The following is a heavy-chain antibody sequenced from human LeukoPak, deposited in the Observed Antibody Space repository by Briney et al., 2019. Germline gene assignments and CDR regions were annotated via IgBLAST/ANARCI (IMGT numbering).Heavy chain of an antibody. V-gene: IGHV1-24*01. CDR1: GYTLTEVS. Sequence: ASVKVSCKXSGYTLTEVSMHWVRQAPRKGLEWMGGFDPEDGETIYSQRFQGRVTMTEDTSTDTAYMELSSLRSEDTAVYYCVEGATKNYWGQGTLVTVSS. CDR2: FDPEDGET. CDR3: VEGATKNY. J-gene: IGHJ4*02. D-gene: IGHD1-26*01.